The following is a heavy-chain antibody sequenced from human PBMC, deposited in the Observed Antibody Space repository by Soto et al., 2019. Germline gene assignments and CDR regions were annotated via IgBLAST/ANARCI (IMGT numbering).Heavy chain of an antibody. CDR1: GYSFTSYW. Sequence: PGESLKISCKGSGYSFTSYWIGWVRQMPGKGLEWMGIIYPGDSDTRYSPSFQGQVTISADKSISTAYLQWSSLKASDTAMYYCARGPRGAYYDFWSGSYYGMDVWGQGTTVTVSS. V-gene: IGHV5-51*01. CDR3: ARGPRGAYYDFWSGSYYGMDV. D-gene: IGHD3-3*01. CDR2: IYPGDSDT. J-gene: IGHJ6*02.